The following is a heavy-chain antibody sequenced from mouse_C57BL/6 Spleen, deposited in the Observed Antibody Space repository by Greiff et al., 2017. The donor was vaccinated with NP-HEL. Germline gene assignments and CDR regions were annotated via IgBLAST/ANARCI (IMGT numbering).Heavy chain of an antibody. CDR3: ARGDDGYDY. V-gene: IGHV7-3*01. Sequence: EVNLVESGGGLVQPGGSLSLSCAASGFTFTDYYMSWVRQPPGKALEWLGFIRNKANGYTTEYSASVKGRFTISRDNSQSILYLQMNALRAEDSATYYCARGDDGYDYWGQGTTLTVSS. J-gene: IGHJ2*01. CDR1: GFTFTDYY. CDR2: IRNKANGYTT. D-gene: IGHD2-3*01.